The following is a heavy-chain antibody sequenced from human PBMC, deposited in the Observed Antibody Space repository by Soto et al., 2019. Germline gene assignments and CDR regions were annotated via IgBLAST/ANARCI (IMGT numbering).Heavy chain of an antibody. J-gene: IGHJ6*02. Sequence: QVQLQEAGPGLVKSSQTLSLPCTFPGGSISRDGKYWGLIRQHPGEGLEWIGYIYYSGSTYYNPSLKSRVTISVDTSKNQFSLKLNSVTAADTAVYYCARARMVRGIIYYSGMDVWGRGTTVTVSS. CDR1: GGSISRDGKY. CDR2: IYYSGST. CDR3: ARARMVRGIIYYSGMDV. V-gene: IGHV4-31*03. D-gene: IGHD3-10*01.